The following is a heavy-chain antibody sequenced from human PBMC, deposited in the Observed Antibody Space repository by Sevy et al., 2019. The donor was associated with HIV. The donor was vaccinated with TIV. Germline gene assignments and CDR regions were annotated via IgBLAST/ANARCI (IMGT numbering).Heavy chain of an antibody. D-gene: IGHD3-10*02. V-gene: IGHV5-51*04. CDR3: ARMVGQHPRFRFDP. J-gene: IGHJ5*02. Sequence: GESLKISCKGSGYSFTSYWIGWVRQMPGKGLEWMGIIYPGDSDTRNSPSFQGQVTISADRPIGTAYLQWSSLKASDTAMYNCARMVGQHPRFRFDPWGQGTLVTVSS. CDR1: GYSFTSYW. CDR2: IYPGDSDT.